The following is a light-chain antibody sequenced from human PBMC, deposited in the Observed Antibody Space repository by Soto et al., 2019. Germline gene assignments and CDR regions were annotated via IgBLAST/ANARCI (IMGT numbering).Light chain of an antibody. CDR1: QSVSSY. CDR2: DAS. CDR3: QQHDNWHRGGFN. V-gene: IGKV3-11*01. Sequence: EIVLTQSPATLSLSPGERATLSCRASQSVSSYLACYQQKPGQPPRLLMYDASKRATGIPARFSGSGSGTDFTLTINRLEPEDFAVYYCQQHDNWHRGGFNFGPGTKVDVK. J-gene: IGKJ3*01.